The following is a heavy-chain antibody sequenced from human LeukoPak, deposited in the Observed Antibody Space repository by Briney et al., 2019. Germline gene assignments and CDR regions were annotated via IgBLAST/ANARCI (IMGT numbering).Heavy chain of an antibody. V-gene: IGHV4-34*01. J-gene: IGHJ6*03. CDR2: INHSGST. CDR1: GGSFSGYY. Sequence: PSETLSLTCAVYGGSFSGYYWSWIRQPPGKGLEWIGEINHSGSTNYNPSLKSRVTISVDTSKNQFSLKLSSEAAADTAVYDCASASSSYYYYCMYVWGKGTTVTVSS. CDR3: ASASSSYYYYCMYV.